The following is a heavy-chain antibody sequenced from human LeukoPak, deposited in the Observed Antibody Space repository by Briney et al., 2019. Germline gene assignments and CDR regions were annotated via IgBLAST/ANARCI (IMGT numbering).Heavy chain of an antibody. Sequence: GGTLRLSCAASGFTFSSYGMSWVRQGPGKGLEWVSAISGSGGSTNYADSVKGRFTISRDNSKNTLYLQMNSLRVEDTAVYYCANDDYYDSSGQLDAFDIWGQGTMVTVSS. CDR3: ANDDYYDSSGQLDAFDI. CDR1: GFTFSSYG. J-gene: IGHJ3*02. V-gene: IGHV3-23*01. D-gene: IGHD3-22*01. CDR2: ISGSGGST.